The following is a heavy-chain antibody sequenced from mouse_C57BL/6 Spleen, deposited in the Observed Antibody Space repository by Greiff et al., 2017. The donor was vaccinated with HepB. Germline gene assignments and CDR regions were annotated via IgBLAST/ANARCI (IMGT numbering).Heavy chain of an antibody. CDR3: APGGYGNHHWYFDV. D-gene: IGHD2-1*01. CDR2: IYPRSGNT. Sequence: QVHVKQSGAELARPGASVKLSCKASGYTFTSYGISWVKQRTGQGLEWIGEIYPRSGNTYYNEKFKGKATLTADKSSSTAYMELRSLTSEDSAVYFCAPGGYGNHHWYFDVWGTGTTVTVSS. CDR1: GYTFTSYG. J-gene: IGHJ1*03. V-gene: IGHV1-81*01.